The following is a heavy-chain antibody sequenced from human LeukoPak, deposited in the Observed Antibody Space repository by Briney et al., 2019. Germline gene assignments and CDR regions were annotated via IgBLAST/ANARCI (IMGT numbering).Heavy chain of an antibody. V-gene: IGHV4-34*01. CDR3: ARQTGSGLFILP. CDR1: GGSFSGYY. J-gene: IGHJ4*02. D-gene: IGHD3/OR15-3a*01. CDR2: INHSGST. Sequence: SETLSLTCAVYGGSFSGYYWSWIRQPPGKGLEWVGEINHSGSTNYNPSLKSRVTISIDTSKNQFSLKLSSVTAADTAVYYCARQTGSGLFILPGGQGTLVTVSS.